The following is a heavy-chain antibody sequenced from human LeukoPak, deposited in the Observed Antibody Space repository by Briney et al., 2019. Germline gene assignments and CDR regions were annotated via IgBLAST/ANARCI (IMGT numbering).Heavy chain of an antibody. CDR2: ITWNSGRI. V-gene: IGHV3-9*01. Sequence: LPGGSLRLSCAASGFTFDDYTMHWVRQAPGKGLEWVSGITWNSGRIGHADSVKGRFTVSRDNAKNSLYLQMNSLRAEDTALYYCAKDKAVRGVINAFDMWGQGTMVTVSP. J-gene: IGHJ3*02. CDR3: AKDKAVRGVINAFDM. CDR1: GFTFDDYT. D-gene: IGHD3-10*01.